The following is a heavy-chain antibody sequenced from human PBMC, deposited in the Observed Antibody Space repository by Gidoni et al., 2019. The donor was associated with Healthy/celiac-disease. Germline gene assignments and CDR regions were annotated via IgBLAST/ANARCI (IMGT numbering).Heavy chain of an antibody. D-gene: IGHD3-22*01. CDR2: ISYDGSNK. CDR3: AAIGDSSGLDY. CDR1: GFTFSSYA. V-gene: IGHV3-30-3*01. J-gene: IGHJ4*02. Sequence: QVQLVESGGGVVQPGRSLRLSCAASGFTFSSYAMHWVRQAPGKGLEWVAVISYDGSNKYYADSVKGRFTISRDNSKNTLYLQMNSLRAEDTAVYYCAAIGDSSGLDYWGQGTLVTVSS.